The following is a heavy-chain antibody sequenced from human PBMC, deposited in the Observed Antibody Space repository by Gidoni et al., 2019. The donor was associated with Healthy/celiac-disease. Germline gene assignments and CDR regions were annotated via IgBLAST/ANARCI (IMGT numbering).Heavy chain of an antibody. J-gene: IGHJ5*02. D-gene: IGHD1-26*01. Sequence: QVQLQQWGAGLLQPSETLSLTCAVYGGSFSGYYWSWIRQPPGKGLEWMGEINHSGSTNYNPSLKSRVTISVDTSKNQFSLKLSSVTAADTAVYYCARDGSEWELLRRMLGWFDPWGQGTLVTVSS. CDR1: GGSFSGYY. V-gene: IGHV4-34*01. CDR3: ARDGSEWELLRRMLGWFDP. CDR2: INHSGST.